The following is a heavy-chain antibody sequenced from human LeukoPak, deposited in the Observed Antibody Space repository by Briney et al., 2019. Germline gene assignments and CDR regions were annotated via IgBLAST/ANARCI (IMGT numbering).Heavy chain of an antibody. D-gene: IGHD1-26*01. J-gene: IGHJ4*02. Sequence: ASVKVSCKTSGYTFTAYFVHWVRQAPGQGLEWMGWVSPDSGDTNYAQKFQGRVTMTRDTSISTAYMDLSSLRSDDTAVYYCARRRSGGDSIPFEFWGQGTLVTVST. V-gene: IGHV1-2*02. CDR3: ARRRSGGDSIPFEF. CDR2: VSPDSGDT. CDR1: GYTFTAYF.